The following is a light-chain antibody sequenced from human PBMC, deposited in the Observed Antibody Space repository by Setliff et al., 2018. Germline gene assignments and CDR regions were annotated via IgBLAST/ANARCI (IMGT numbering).Light chain of an antibody. CDR1: RSDVGGYNY. J-gene: IGLJ1*01. V-gene: IGLV2-14*01. Sequence: QSVLTQPASVSGSPGQSITISCTGTRSDVGGYNYVPWYQQHPGKAPKLMIYEVSNRPSGVSNRFSGSKSGNTASLTISGLQADDEADYYCTSFTSGFTYVFGSGTKVTVL. CDR2: EVS. CDR3: TSFTSGFTYV.